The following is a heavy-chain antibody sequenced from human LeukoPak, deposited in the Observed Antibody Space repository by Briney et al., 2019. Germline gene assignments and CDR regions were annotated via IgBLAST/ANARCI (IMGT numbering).Heavy chain of an antibody. J-gene: IGHJ4*02. V-gene: IGHV3-23*01. CDR2: IGSDVRT. Sequence: GGSLRLSCEASGFTFSSNAMSWVRQAPGKGLEWVSGIGSDVRTHYADSVKGRFTISRDNSKNTMYLQMNRLRAEDTAVYYCAKDLIGWSFDYWGQGTLVTVSS. CDR1: GFTFSSNA. CDR3: AKDLIGWSFDY. D-gene: IGHD2-15*01.